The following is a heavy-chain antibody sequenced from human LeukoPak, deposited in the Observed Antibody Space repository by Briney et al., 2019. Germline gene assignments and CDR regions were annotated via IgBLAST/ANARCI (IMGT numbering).Heavy chain of an antibody. D-gene: IGHD1-26*01. V-gene: IGHV4-4*07. J-gene: IGHJ4*02. CDR2: FYTSGNT. CDR3: ARRSGSFSTGYYFDS. CDR1: GGSIRYYN. Sequence: ASETLSLTCTVSGGSIRYYNWSWIRQPAGKGLEWIGRFYTSGNTNYNPSLKSRVTMSEDTSKNQFSLKLSSVTAADTAVYYCARRSGSFSTGYYFDSWGQGTLVTVSS.